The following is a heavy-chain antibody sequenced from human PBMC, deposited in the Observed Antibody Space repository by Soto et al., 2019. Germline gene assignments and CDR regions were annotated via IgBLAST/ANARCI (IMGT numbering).Heavy chain of an antibody. Sequence: PGESLKISCKGSGYSFTSYWIGWVRQMPGKGLEWMGIIYPGDSDTRYSPSFQGQVTISADKSISTAYLQWSSLKASDTAMYYCATPPCFSCYYRHQYVFYFWGQGPLDPASA. D-gene: IGHD3-22*01. J-gene: IGHJ4*01. CDR3: ATPPCFSCYYRHQYVFYF. CDR1: GYSFTSYW. V-gene: IGHV5-51*01. CDR2: IYPGDSDT.